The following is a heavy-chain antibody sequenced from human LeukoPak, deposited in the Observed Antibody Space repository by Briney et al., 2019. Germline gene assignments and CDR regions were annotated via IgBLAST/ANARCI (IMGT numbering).Heavy chain of an antibody. V-gene: IGHV3-11*06. CDR3: ARDQRGYSGYDWWDY. CDR2: ISSDSSYT. CDR1: GFTFSSYA. D-gene: IGHD5-12*01. J-gene: IGHJ4*02. Sequence: GGSLRLSCAASGFTFSSYAMSWIRQAPGKGLEWASYISSDSSYTNYADSVKGRFTISRDNAKNSLYLQMNSLRAEDTAVYYCARDQRGYSGYDWWDYWGQGALVTVSS.